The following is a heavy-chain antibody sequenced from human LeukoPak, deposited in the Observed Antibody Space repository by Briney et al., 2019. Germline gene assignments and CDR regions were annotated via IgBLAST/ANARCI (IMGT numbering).Heavy chain of an antibody. CDR3: ARGRGINYGYFDY. Sequence: PGGSLRLSCAASGFTFSSYAMSWVRQVPGKGLEWVSGISWDGDSPTYAGSVKGRFTISRDNAKNSLYLQMNTLTPDDTALYYCARGRGINYGYFDYWGQGTLVTVFS. J-gene: IGHJ4*02. V-gene: IGHV3-20*04. CDR2: ISWDGDSP. D-gene: IGHD5-18*01. CDR1: GFTFSSYA.